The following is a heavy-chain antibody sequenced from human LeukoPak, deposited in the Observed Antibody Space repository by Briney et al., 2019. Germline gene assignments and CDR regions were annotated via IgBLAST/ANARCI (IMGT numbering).Heavy chain of an antibody. V-gene: IGHV3-7*01. CDR2: IKQDGSEK. Sequence: GGSLRFSCAASGFTFSSYWMSWVRQAPGKGLEWVANIKQDGSEKYYVDSVKGRFTISRDNAKNSLYLQMNSLRAEDTAVYYCARWANWRERYFDYWGQGTLVTVSS. J-gene: IGHJ4*02. CDR3: ARWANWRERYFDY. CDR1: GFTFSSYW. D-gene: IGHD1-20*01.